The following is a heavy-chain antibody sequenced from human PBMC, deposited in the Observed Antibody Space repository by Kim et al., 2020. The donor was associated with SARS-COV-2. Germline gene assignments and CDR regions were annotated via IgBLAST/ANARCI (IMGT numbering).Heavy chain of an antibody. CDR1: GGSISSSSYY. CDR3: AREPDYYYDSSGYYDP. Sequence: SETLSLTCTVSGGSISSSSYYWGWIRQPPGKGLEWIGSIYYSGSTYYNPSLKSRVTISVDTSKNQFSLKLSSVTAADTAVYYCAREPDYYYDSSGYYDP. J-gene: IGHJ5*02. D-gene: IGHD3-22*01. V-gene: IGHV4-39*07. CDR2: IYYSGST.